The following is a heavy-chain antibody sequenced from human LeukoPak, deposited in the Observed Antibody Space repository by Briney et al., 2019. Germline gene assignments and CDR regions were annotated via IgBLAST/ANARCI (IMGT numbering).Heavy chain of an antibody. D-gene: IGHD6-13*01. V-gene: IGHV3-21*01. CDR1: GFTFSSYS. Sequence: PGGSLRLSCAASGFTFSSYSMNWVRQAPGKGLEWVSSISSSSSYIYYADSVKGRFTISRDNAKNSLYLQMNSLRAEDTAVYYCARDCSSSWYSGTGYWGQGTLVTVSS. CDR3: ARDCSSSWYSGTGY. CDR2: ISSSSSYI. J-gene: IGHJ4*02.